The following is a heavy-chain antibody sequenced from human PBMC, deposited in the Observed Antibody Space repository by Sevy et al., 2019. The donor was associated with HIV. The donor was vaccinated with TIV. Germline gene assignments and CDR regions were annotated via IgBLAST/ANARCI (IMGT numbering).Heavy chain of an antibody. CDR1: GGSISSGGYY. CDR3: ARFKQYYDFWSGPYGMDV. V-gene: IGHV4-31*03. D-gene: IGHD3-3*01. Sequence: SETLSLTCTVSGGSISSGGYYWSWIRQHPGKGLEWIGYIYYSGSTYYNPSLKRRVTISVDTSKNQFSLKLSSVTAAETAVYYCARFKQYYDFWSGPYGMDVWGQGTTVTVSS. J-gene: IGHJ6*02. CDR2: IYYSGST.